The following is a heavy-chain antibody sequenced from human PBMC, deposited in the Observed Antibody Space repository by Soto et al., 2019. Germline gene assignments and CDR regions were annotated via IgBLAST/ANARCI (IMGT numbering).Heavy chain of an antibody. CDR1: GFIFSSLG. J-gene: IGHJ4*02. CDR3: VSDLLGSGGHFDY. V-gene: IGHV3-33*01. CDR2: IWYDGSNT. D-gene: IGHD7-27*01. Sequence: GGSLRLSCAASGFIFSSLGMHGFRQAPGKGLEWVAHIWYDGSNTYYADSVKGRFTISRDNSRNTLYLHMNSLSAEDTAVSTCVSDLLGSGGHFDYWGQGTPVTAS.